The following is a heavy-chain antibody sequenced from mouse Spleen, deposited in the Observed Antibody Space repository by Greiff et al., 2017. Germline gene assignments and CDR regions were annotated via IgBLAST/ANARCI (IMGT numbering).Heavy chain of an antibody. J-gene: IGHJ2*01. V-gene: IGHV1-42*01. CDR2: INPSTGGT. Sequence: EVKLQESGPELVKPGASVKISCKASGYSFTGYYMNWVKQSPEKSLEWIGEINPSTGGTTYNQKFKAKATLTVDKSSSTAYMQLKSLTSEDSAVYYCANYPFDYWGQGTTLTVSS. CDR1: GYSFTGYY. CDR3: ANYPFDY.